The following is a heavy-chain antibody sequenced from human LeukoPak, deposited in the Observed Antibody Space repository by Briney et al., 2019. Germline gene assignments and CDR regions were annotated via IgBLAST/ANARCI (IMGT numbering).Heavy chain of an antibody. CDR3: ARAFVRYQLLLRSPFDP. V-gene: IGHV1-8*01. D-gene: IGHD2-2*01. CDR1: GYTFTSYD. Sequence: ASVKVSCKASGYTFTSYDINWVRQATGQGLEWMGWVNPNSGNTGYAQKFQGRVTITRNTSISTAYMELSSLRSEDTAVYYCARAFVRYQLLLRSPFDPWGQGTLVTVSS. J-gene: IGHJ5*02. CDR2: VNPNSGNT.